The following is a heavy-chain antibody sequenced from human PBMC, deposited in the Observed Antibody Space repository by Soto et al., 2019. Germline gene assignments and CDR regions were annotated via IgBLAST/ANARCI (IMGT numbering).Heavy chain of an antibody. CDR1: GFTFDDYG. J-gene: IGHJ4*02. CDR3: AREDLQKGDYAFYFDY. Sequence: GGSLRLSCAASGFTFDDYGMSWVRQAPGKGLEWVSGINWNGGSTGYADSVKGRFTISRDNAKNSLYLQMNSLRAEDTALYYCAREDLQKGDYAFYFDYWGQGTLVTVSS. D-gene: IGHD4-17*01. CDR2: INWNGGST. V-gene: IGHV3-20*04.